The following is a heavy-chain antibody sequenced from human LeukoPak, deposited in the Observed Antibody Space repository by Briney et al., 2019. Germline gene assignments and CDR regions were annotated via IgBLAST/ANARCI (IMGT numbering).Heavy chain of an antibody. V-gene: IGHV3-23*01. D-gene: IGHD3-22*01. Sequence: GGSLRLSCAVSGITLSNYGMSWVRQAPGKGLEWVAGISGSGGSTNYADSVKGRFTISRDNRKNTLYLQMISLRAEDTAVYFCAKRGVVIRVILVGFHKEAYYFDSWGQGALVTVSS. CDR3: AKRGVVIRVILVGFHKEAYYFDS. CDR1: GITLSNYG. CDR2: ISGSGGST. J-gene: IGHJ4*02.